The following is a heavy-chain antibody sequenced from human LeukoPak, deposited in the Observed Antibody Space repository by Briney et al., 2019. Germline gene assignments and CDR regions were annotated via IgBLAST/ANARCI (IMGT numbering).Heavy chain of an antibody. V-gene: IGHV3-33*01. CDR3: AREGPRGNSQFDY. CDR2: IWYDGSNN. CDR1: GFTFSSYG. J-gene: IGHJ4*02. D-gene: IGHD2/OR15-2a*01. Sequence: GRSLRLSCAASGFTFSSYGMHWVRQAPGKGLEWVALIWYDGSNNYYTDSVKGRLTISRDNSKNTLYLQMNSLRAEDTAVYYCAREGPRGNSQFDYWGQGTLVTVSS.